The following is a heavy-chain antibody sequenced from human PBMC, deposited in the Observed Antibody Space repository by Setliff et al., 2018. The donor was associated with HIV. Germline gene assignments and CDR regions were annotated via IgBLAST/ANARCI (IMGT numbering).Heavy chain of an antibody. D-gene: IGHD4-17*01. CDR2: IGTAGDT. J-gene: IGHJ3*02. CDR1: GFTFSSYD. Sequence: PGGSLRLSCAASGFTFSSYDMHWVRQATGKGLEWVSAIGTAGDTYYPGSVEGRFTISRENAKNSLYLQMNSLRAGDTAVYYRARLTTVVTPGAFDIWGQGTMVTVSS. V-gene: IGHV3-13*01. CDR3: ARLTTVVTPGAFDI.